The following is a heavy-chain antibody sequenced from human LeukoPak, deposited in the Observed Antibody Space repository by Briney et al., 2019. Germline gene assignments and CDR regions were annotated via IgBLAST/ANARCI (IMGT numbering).Heavy chain of an antibody. CDR1: GFTFSTYP. J-gene: IGHJ4*02. Sequence: GGSLRLSCAASGFTFSTYPMYWVRQAPGRGPEYVSGINNNGDRTYYAKSVKGRFTISRDNSKNTLYLQVGSLRAEDMAVYYCARGGLVGPAPYLDSWGQGTLVTVSS. CDR3: ARGGLVGPAPYLDS. D-gene: IGHD1-26*01. CDR2: INNNGDRT. V-gene: IGHV3-64*01.